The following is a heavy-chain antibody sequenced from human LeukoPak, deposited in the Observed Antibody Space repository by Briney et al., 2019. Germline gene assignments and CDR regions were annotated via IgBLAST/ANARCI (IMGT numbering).Heavy chain of an antibody. CDR1: GGTFSSYA. J-gene: IGHJ4*02. D-gene: IGHD4-17*01. CDR2: IIPIFGTA. CDR3: ARDYLVDTVTTLLIDY. V-gene: IGHV1-69*06. Sequence: GSSVKVSCKASGGTFSSYAISWVRQAPGQGLEWMGGIIPIFGTANYAQKFQGRVTITADTSTSTAYMELRSLRSDDTAVYYCARDYLVDTVTTLLIDYWGQGTLVTVSS.